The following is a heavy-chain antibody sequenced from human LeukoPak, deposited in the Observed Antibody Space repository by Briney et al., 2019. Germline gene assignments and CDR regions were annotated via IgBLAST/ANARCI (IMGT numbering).Heavy chain of an antibody. CDR1: GYTFSSYG. J-gene: IGHJ5*02. V-gene: IGHV1-18*01. Sequence: ASVKVSCKASGYTFSSYGITWVRQAPGQGLEWMGWISAYNGNTNYAQKLQGRVTMTTDTSTSTAYMELRSLRSDDTAVYYCARDFTPYSYSYNNWFDPWGQGTLVTVSS. D-gene: IGHD5-18*01. CDR3: ARDFTPYSYSYNNWFDP. CDR2: ISAYNGNT.